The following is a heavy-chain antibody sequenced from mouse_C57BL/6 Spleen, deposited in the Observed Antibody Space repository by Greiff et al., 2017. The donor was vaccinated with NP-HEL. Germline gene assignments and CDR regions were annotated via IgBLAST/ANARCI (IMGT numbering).Heavy chain of an antibody. CDR3: ARRGYSPMDY. CDR2: IDPSDSYT. Sequence: QVQLQQPGAELVMPGASVKLSCKASGYTFTSYWMHWVKQRPGQGLEWIGEIDPSDSYTNYNQKFKGKSTLTVDKSSSTAYMQLSSLTSEDSAVYYCARRGYSPMDYWGQGTSVTVSS. CDR1: GYTFTSYW. V-gene: IGHV1-69*01. D-gene: IGHD2-12*01. J-gene: IGHJ4*01.